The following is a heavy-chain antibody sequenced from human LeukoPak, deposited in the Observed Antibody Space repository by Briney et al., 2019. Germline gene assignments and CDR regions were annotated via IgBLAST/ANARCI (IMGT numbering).Heavy chain of an antibody. J-gene: IGHJ4*02. CDR2: IFYTGST. D-gene: IGHD6-13*01. CDR1: GGSISSGSYY. CDR3: ARSIGYSSSWYGH. V-gene: IGHV4-61*10. Sequence: PSETLSLTCTVSGGSISSGSYYWSWIWQPAGKGLEWIGYIFYTGSTNYNPSLRSRVTISVDTSKNQFSLKLTSVTAADTAVYYCARSIGYSSSWYGHWGQGTLVTVSS.